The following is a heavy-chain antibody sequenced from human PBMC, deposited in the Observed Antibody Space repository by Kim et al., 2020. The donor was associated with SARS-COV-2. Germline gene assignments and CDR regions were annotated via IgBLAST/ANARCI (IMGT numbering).Heavy chain of an antibody. CDR2: IYTSGST. Sequence: SETLSLTCTVSGGSISSGSYYWSWIRQPAGKGLEWIGRIYTSGSTNYNPSLKSRVTISLDTSKNHFSLRLNSVTAADTAVYYCARDPSVVIRGVIGWFDPWGQGTLVTVSS. J-gene: IGHJ5*02. CDR3: ARDPSVVIRGVIGWFDP. D-gene: IGHD3-10*01. CDR1: GGSISSGSYY. V-gene: IGHV4-61*02.